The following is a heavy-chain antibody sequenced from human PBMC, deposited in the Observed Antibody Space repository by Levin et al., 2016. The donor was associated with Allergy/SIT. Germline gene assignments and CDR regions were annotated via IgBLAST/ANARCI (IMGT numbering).Heavy chain of an antibody. CDR2: IYYSGST. V-gene: IGHV4-39*01. J-gene: IGHJ4*02. Sequence: WIRQPPGKGLEWIGSIYYSGSTYYNPSLKSRVTISVDTSKNQFSLKLSSVTAADTAVYYCARHSTYYYDTGYFDYWGQGTLVTVSS. CDR3: ARHSTYYYDTGYFDY. D-gene: IGHD3-22*01.